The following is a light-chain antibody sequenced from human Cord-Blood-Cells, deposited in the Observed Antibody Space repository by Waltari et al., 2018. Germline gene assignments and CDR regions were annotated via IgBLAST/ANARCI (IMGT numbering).Light chain of an antibody. CDR1: SSDVGSYNL. J-gene: IGLJ1*01. CDR3: CSYAGSSTSYV. CDR2: EGG. V-gene: IGLV2-23*01. Sequence: QAALTQPAPVSGSPGQSITISSTGPSSDVGSYNLFSCYQQHPGKAPKLIIYEGGKRPSGVSNRCSGSKSGNTACLTISGLQAEGEADYYCCSYAGSSTSYVFGTGTKVTVL.